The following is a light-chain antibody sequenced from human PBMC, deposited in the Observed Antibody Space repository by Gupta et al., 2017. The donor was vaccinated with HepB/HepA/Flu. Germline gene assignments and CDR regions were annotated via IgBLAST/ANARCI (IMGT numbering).Light chain of an antibody. CDR1: SSNIGSYF. CDR2: RNS. V-gene: IGLV1-47*01. Sequence: QSVLTQPPSASGTPGQRVTISCSGSSSNIGSYFVYWYQQLPGTAPNLLIYRNSLRHSVVPARFSGSKSGTSASLAISGLLAEDEADYYCAAWDDSLSGVIFGGGTKLTVL. J-gene: IGLJ2*01. CDR3: AAWDDSLSGVI.